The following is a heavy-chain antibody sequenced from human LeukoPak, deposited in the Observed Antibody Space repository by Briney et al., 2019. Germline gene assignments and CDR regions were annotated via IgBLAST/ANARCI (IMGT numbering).Heavy chain of an antibody. V-gene: IGHV3-9*01. D-gene: IGHD6-13*01. Sequence: GGSLRLSCAASGFTFSSYWMSWVRQAPGKGLEWVSGISWNSGSIGYADSVKGRFTISRDNAKNSLYLQMNSLRAEDTALYYCAKDRVRIAAAGTGFEDWGQGTLVTVSS. J-gene: IGHJ4*02. CDR3: AKDRVRIAAAGTGFED. CDR1: GFTFSSYW. CDR2: ISWNSGSI.